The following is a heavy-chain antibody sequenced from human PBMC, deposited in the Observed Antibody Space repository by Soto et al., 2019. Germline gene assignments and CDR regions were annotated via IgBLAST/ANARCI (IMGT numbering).Heavy chain of an antibody. CDR1: GGTFSSYA. CDR3: TGALYAYVWGSFYY. V-gene: IGHV1-69*01. CDR2: IIPIFGTA. D-gene: IGHD3-16*01. J-gene: IGHJ4*02. Sequence: QVQLVQSRAEVKKPGSSVKVSCKASGGTFSSYAISWVRQAPGQGLEWMGGIIPIFGTANYAQKLQGRVTITADESTSAASMELSRMRAEDTDVNYCTGALYAYVWGSFYYWGQGSLVSVSS.